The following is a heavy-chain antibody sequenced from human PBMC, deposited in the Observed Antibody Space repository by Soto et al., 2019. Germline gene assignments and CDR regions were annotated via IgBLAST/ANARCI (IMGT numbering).Heavy chain of an antibody. J-gene: IGHJ2*01. CDR3: ARRPYDSDWYFDP. V-gene: IGHV3-23*01. CDR1: GFPFSSYA. Sequence: GGSLRLSCAASGFPFSSYAMTWVRQAPGNGLEWVSDLTGVGGSTSYADSVKGRFTISRDNSKNTLYLQMDSLRAEDTAVYYCARRPYDSDWYFDPWGRGPLVTVSS. D-gene: IGHD3-22*01. CDR2: LTGVGGST.